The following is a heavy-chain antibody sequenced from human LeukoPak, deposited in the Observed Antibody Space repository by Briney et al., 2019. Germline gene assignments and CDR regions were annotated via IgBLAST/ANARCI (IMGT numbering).Heavy chain of an antibody. Sequence: SLRLSCAAYGFSFHSDWMTWVRQAPEKGLQWVANINQDGSQEYYVDSVKGRFTISRDNAKNSLYLQINSLRAEDTAVYDCARDNSRNALEYWGQGSLVTVSS. CDR2: INQDGSQE. J-gene: IGHJ4*02. D-gene: IGHD1-1*01. V-gene: IGHV3-7*04. CDR3: ARDNSRNALEY. CDR1: GFSFHSDW.